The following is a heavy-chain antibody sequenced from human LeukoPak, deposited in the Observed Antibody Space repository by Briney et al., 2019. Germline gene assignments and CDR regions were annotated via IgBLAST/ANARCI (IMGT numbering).Heavy chain of an antibody. CDR2: IYYSGST. J-gene: IGHJ6*02. CDR1: GGSTSSYY. Sequence: SETLSLTCTVSGGSTSSYYWSWIRQPPGKGLEWIGHIYYSGSTNYNPSLKSRVTISVDTSKNQFSLKLSFVTAADTAVYYCARLTYHYGMDVWGQGTTVTVSS. CDR3: ARLTYHYGMDV. V-gene: IGHV4-59*08.